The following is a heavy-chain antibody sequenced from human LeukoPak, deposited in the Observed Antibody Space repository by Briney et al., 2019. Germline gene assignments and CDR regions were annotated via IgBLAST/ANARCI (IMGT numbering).Heavy chain of an antibody. CDR1: GGSFSGYY. CDR2: INHSGST. J-gene: IGHJ5*02. V-gene: IGHV4-34*01. CDR3: ARGLGYFDWFPRWFDP. Sequence: PSETLSLTCAVYGGSFSGYYWSWIRQPPGKRLEWIGEINHSGSTNYNPSLKSRVTISVDTSKNQFSLKLSSVTAADTAVYYCARGLGYFDWFPRWFDPWGQGTLVTVSS. D-gene: IGHD3-9*01.